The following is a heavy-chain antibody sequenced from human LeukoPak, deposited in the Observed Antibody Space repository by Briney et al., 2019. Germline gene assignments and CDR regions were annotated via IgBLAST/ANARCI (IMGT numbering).Heavy chain of an antibody. Sequence: SETLSLTCTVSGGSISGSSYYWGWLRQPPGLGLEWIVSIYYSGSTYYNPSLKCRVTMSVDTSKNQFSLKLSSVTAADTAVYYCTRDTYGDLGNYFDYWGQGTLVTVSS. V-gene: IGHV4-39*07. J-gene: IGHJ4*02. CDR3: TRDTYGDLGNYFDY. CDR2: IYYSGST. CDR1: GGSISGSSYY. D-gene: IGHD4-17*01.